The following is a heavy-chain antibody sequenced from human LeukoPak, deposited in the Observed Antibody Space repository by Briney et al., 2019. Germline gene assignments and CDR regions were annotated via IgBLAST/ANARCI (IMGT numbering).Heavy chain of an antibody. CDR2: INPNSGGT. CDR3: ARGKKDTAMVTGPLDP. J-gene: IGHJ5*02. V-gene: IGHV1-2*02. D-gene: IGHD5-18*01. CDR1: GYTFTGYY. Sequence: ASVKVSCKASGYTFTGYYMHWVRQAPGQGLEWMGWINPNSGGTNYAQKFQGRVTMTRDTSISTAYMELSRLRSDDTAVYYCARGKKDTAMVTGPLDPWGQGTLVTVSS.